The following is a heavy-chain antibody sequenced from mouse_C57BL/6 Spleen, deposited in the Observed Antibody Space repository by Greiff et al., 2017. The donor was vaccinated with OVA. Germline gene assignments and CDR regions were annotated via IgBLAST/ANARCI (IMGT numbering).Heavy chain of an antibody. CDR3: ARGAAQATRFAY. CDR2: IYPGDGDT. V-gene: IGHV1-80*01. D-gene: IGHD3-2*02. Sequence: VQLQQSGAELVKPGASVKISCKASGYAFSSYWMNWVKQRPGKGLEWIGQIYPGDGDTNYNGKFKGKATLTADKSSSTAYMQISSLTSEDSAVYFCARGAAQATRFAYWGQGTLVTVSA. J-gene: IGHJ3*01. CDR1: GYAFSSYW.